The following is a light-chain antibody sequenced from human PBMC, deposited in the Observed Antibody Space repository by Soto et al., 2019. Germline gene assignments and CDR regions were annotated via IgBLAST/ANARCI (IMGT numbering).Light chain of an antibody. Sequence: EIVLTQSPGTRSLSPGERATLSCRASQSVSSSYLAWYQQKPGQAPRLLIYGASSRATGIPDRFSGSGSGTDFTLTISRLEPEDFAVYYCQQYGSSPRTFGQGTKLDI. V-gene: IGKV3-20*01. CDR1: QSVSSSY. CDR3: QQYGSSPRT. J-gene: IGKJ1*01. CDR2: GAS.